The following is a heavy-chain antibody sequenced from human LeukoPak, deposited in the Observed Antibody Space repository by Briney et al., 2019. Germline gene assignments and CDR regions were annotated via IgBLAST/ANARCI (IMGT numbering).Heavy chain of an antibody. Sequence: GGSLRLSCAASGFTFSSYGMNWVRQAPGKGLEWVSGITGDSGRTYYADSVKGRFTIYRDNSKKSLYLQMNSLRAEDTAVYYCARAPLHLAMYHYFDYWGQGTLVTVSS. V-gene: IGHV3-23*01. CDR2: ITGDSGRT. CDR1: GFTFSSYG. CDR3: ARAPLHLAMYHYFDY. J-gene: IGHJ4*02. D-gene: IGHD2-2*01.